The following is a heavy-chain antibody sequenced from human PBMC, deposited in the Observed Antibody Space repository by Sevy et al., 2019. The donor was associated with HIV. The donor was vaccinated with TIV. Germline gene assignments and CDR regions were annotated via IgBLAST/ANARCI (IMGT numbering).Heavy chain of an antibody. CDR3: AKPGKFSGSYLDAFDF. D-gene: IGHD1-26*01. J-gene: IGHJ3*01. V-gene: IGHV3-30*18. CDR1: GFTFSKYG. Sequence: GGSLRLSCAASGFTFSKYGMHWVRQAPGKGLEWVAVISYDGGNKYYADSVKGRFTISKDNFKNTLYLQMNSLRAEDTAIYYCAKPGKFSGSYLDAFDFWGQGTMVTVSS. CDR2: ISYDGGNK.